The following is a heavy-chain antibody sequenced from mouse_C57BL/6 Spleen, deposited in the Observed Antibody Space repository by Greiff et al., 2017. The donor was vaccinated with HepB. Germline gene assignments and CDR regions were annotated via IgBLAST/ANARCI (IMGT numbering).Heavy chain of an antibody. V-gene: IGHV3-6*01. CDR1: GYSITSGYY. CDR2: ISYDGSN. CDR3: ARAGTTDWYFDV. Sequence: EVKLQESGPGLVKPSQSLSLTCSVTGYSITSGYYWYWIRQFPGNKLEWMGYISYDGSNYYNPSLKNRIPITRDTSKNQFFLKLNSVTTEDTATYYCARAGTTDWYFDVWGTGTTVTVSS. J-gene: IGHJ1*03. D-gene: IGHD1-1*01.